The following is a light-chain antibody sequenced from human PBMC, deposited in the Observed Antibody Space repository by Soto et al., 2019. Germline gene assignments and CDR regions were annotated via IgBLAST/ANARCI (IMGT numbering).Light chain of an antibody. CDR1: QSVSSNY. J-gene: IGKJ1*01. CDR2: GAS. V-gene: IGKV3-20*01. Sequence: IVLTQSPGPLSLSPGERATLSCRASQSVSSNYLAWYQQKPGQPPRLLIYGASTRATGIPDRFKGSGSGTDFTLTISRLEPEDFAVYKCQQYGSSLVTFGQVTMVDIK. CDR3: QQYGSSLVT.